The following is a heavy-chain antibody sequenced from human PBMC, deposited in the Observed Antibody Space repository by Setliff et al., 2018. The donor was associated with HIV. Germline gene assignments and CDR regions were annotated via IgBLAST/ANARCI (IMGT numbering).Heavy chain of an antibody. CDR2: INTETGNP. D-gene: IGHD2-8*02. CDR1: GYTFSSYG. V-gene: IGHV7-4-1*02. CDR3: ARVGSYWSTFDY. J-gene: IGHJ4*02. Sequence: ASVKVSCKASGYTFSSYGISWVRQAPGQGLEWMGWINTETGNPMYAQGFTGRFVFSLDTSVNTAYLQINSLKAEDTAMYYCARVGSYWSTFDYWGQGALVTVSS.